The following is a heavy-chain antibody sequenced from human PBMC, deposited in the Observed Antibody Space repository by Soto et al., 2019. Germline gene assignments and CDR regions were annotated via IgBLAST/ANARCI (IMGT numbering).Heavy chain of an antibody. V-gene: IGHV4-39*01. J-gene: IGHJ4*02. CDR3: ARLPSRHLVDY. D-gene: IGHD3-3*02. CDR1: GSSINSSGYY. Sequence: SETLSLTCTVSGSSINSSGYYWGWIRQPPGKGLEWIGSMFYGVSTYYDPSLKSRVTVSVDTSKNQFSLNLRSVTAADTAVYYCARLPSRHLVDYWGQGTPVTVSS. CDR2: MFYGVST.